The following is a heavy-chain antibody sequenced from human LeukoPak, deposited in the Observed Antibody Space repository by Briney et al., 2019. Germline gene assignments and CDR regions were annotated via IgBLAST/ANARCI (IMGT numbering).Heavy chain of an antibody. CDR2: ISYDGSNK. CDR1: GFTFSSYG. J-gene: IGHJ4*02. Sequence: GRSLRLSCAASGFTFSSYGMHWVRQAPGKGLEWVAVISYDGSNKYYADSVKGRFTISSDNSKNTLYLQMNSLRAEDTAVYYCAKDRIPLLMGTGFDYWGQGTLVTVSS. V-gene: IGHV3-30*18. CDR3: AKDRIPLLMGTGFDY. D-gene: IGHD3-10*01.